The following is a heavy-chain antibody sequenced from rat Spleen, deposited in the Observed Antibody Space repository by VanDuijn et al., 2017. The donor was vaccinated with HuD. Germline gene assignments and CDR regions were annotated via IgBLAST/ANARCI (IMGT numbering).Heavy chain of an antibody. CDR2: IWGGGST. CDR1: GLSLTSNS. D-gene: IGHD1-2*01. Sequence: QVQLKESGPGLVQPSQTLSLTCTVSGLSLTSNSVSWIRQPPGKGLEWMGSIWGGGSTDYHSALKSRLSISRDTSKSQVFLKMNSLQTEDTAIYFCTRSLGYSSYVMDAWGQGASVTVSS. J-gene: IGHJ4*01. V-gene: IGHV2-47*01. CDR3: TRSLGYSSYVMDA.